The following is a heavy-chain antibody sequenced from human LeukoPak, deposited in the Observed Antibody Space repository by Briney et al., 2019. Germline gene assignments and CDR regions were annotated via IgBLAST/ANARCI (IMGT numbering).Heavy chain of an antibody. Sequence: HPGRSLRLSCAASGFTFDDYAMHWVRQAPGKGLEWVSGISLNSGSIGYADSVKGRFTISRDNAKNSLYLQMNSLRAEDTALYYCAKDISTGTQGYYYGMDVWGQGTTVTVSS. CDR1: GFTFDDYA. CDR3: AKDISTGTQGYYYGMDV. J-gene: IGHJ6*02. D-gene: IGHD1-1*01. V-gene: IGHV3-9*01. CDR2: ISLNSGSI.